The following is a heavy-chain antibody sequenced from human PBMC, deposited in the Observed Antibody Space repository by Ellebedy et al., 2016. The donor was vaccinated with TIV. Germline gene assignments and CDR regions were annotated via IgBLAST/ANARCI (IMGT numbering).Heavy chain of an antibody. CDR1: GDRVSNNGVT. CDR2: TYYRYKWYN. J-gene: IGHJ4*02. V-gene: IGHV6-1*01. CDR3: AREIRAYDS. Sequence: SQTLSLTCAISGDRVSNNGVTWTWIRQSPSRGLECLGRTYYRYKWYNEYAVSVESRITINSDTSKNQFSLQLSPVTPEDTAIYYCAREIRAYDSWGQGTLVTVSS.